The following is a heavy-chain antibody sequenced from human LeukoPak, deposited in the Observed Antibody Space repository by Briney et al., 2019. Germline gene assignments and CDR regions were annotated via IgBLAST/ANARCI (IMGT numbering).Heavy chain of an antibody. CDR1: GFTFPNYA. CDR2: ITSSGGNT. Sequence: PGGSLRLSCAASGFTFPNYAMTWVRLAPGKGLEWVSGITSSGGNTYYAGSVKGRFTISRDNSKSTLYLQMNTLRAEDTAVYYCANDYRSGSFHDFWGQGTLVTVSS. D-gene: IGHD3-10*01. V-gene: IGHV3-23*01. CDR3: ANDYRSGSFHDF. J-gene: IGHJ4*02.